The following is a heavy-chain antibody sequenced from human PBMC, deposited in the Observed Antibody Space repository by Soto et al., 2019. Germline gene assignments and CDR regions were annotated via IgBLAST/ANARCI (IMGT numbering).Heavy chain of an antibody. Sequence: SLTCTVSGGSISSYYWSWIRQPPAKGLGWIGYIYYSGRTNYYPSLESRVSMSIDTSRSHFSLKLSSVTAADTAVYYCVRGSAATVYWGQGTLGTVSS. CDR3: VRGSAATVY. J-gene: IGHJ4*02. V-gene: IGHV4-59*01. D-gene: IGHD2-15*01. CDR1: GGSISSYY. CDR2: IYYSGRT.